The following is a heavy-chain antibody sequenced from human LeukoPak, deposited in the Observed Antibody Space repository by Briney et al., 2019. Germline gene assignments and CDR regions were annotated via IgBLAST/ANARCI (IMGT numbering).Heavy chain of an antibody. CDR1: GGSISSYY. CDR3: ARRGYGSGWYDY. Sequence: SETLSLTCTVSGGSISSYYWSWIRQPPGKGLEWIGYIYYSGSTNYNPSLKSRVTISLDTSKNQFSLKLSSVTAADTAVYYCARRGYGSGWYDYWGQGTLVTVSP. V-gene: IGHV4-59*08. J-gene: IGHJ4*02. D-gene: IGHD6-13*01. CDR2: IYYSGST.